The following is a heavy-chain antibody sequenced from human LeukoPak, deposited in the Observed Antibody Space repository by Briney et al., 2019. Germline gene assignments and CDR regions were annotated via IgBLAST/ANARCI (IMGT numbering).Heavy chain of an antibody. CDR3: ARLRGVGATLPAPFDY. D-gene: IGHD1-26*01. J-gene: IGHJ4*02. CDR1: GFTFSSYG. V-gene: IGHV4-38-2*01. CDR2: LYYTGST. Sequence: GSLRLSCAASGFTFSSYGMSWVRQPPGKGLEWIGRLYYTGSTYYNPSLKSRVTISLDTSKNQFSLKLTSVAAADTAVYYCARLRGVGATLPAPFDYWGQGTLVTVSS.